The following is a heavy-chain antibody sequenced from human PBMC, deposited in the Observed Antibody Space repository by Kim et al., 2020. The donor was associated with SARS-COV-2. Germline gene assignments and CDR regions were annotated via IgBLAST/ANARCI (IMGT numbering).Heavy chain of an antibody. J-gene: IGHJ4*02. D-gene: IGHD3-22*01. Sequence: ASVKVSCKASGYTFTSYGISWVRQAPGQGLEWMGWISAYNGNTNYAQKLQGRVTMTTDTSTSTAYMELRSLRSDDTAVYYCARVWTAEYGSGYYLDYWGQGTLVTVSS. CDR1: GYTFTSYG. CDR3: ARVWTAEYGSGYYLDY. V-gene: IGHV1-18*04. CDR2: ISAYNGNT.